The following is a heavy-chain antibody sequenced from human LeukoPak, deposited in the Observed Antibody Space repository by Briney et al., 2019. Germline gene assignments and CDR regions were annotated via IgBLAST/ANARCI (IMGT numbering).Heavy chain of an antibody. Sequence: SETLSLTCTVSGGSISSYYWSWIRQPPGKGLEWIGYIYYSGSTNYNPSLKSRVTISVDTSKNQFSLKLSSVTAADTAVYYCARVDRYSGSYYEALDIWGQGTMVTVSS. CDR3: ARVDRYSGSYYEALDI. D-gene: IGHD1-26*01. CDR1: GGSISSYY. V-gene: IGHV4-59*01. J-gene: IGHJ3*02. CDR2: IYYSGST.